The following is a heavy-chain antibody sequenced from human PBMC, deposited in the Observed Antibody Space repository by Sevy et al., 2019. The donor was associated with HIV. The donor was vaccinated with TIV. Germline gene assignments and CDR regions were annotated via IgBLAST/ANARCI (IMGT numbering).Heavy chain of an antibody. CDR2: LSSDNAGST. V-gene: IGHV3-64D*06. Sequence: GGSLRLSCSASGFTFSNYAMHWVRQAPGKGLEYVSGLSSDNAGSTYYADSVNGRFTISRDNSKNTLYFQMSSLRTEETAVYYCVKDRIETILWSKGDWFDPWGQGTLVTVSS. D-gene: IGHD3-9*01. CDR1: GFTFSNYA. CDR3: VKDRIETILWSKGDWFDP. J-gene: IGHJ5*02.